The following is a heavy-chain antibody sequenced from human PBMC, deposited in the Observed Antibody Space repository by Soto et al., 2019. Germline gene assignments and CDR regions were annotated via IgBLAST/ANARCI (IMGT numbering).Heavy chain of an antibody. D-gene: IGHD3-10*01. Sequence: GASVKVSCKASGDTLTSYYRHWVQQAPGQGLEWMGIINPSGGSTSYAENFQGRVTMTRDTSTSTVYMELSSLTSEDTAVYYCARGLYGSGTRSDFDIWGQGTMVTVS. CDR2: INPSGGST. CDR3: ARGLYGSGTRSDFDI. J-gene: IGHJ3*02. V-gene: IGHV1-46*03. CDR1: GDTLTSYY.